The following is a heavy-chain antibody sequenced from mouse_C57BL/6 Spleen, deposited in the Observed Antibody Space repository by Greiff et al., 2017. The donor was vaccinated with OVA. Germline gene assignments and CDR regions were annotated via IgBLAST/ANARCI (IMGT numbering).Heavy chain of an antibody. V-gene: IGHV1-69*01. CDR1: GYTFTSYW. D-gene: IGHD1-1*01. Sequence: VKLQQPGAELVMPGASVKLSCKASGYTFTSYWMHWVKQRPGQGLEWIGEIDPSDSYTNYNQKFKGKSTLTVDKSSSTAYMQLSSLTSEDSAVYYCARTVVASLDYWGQGTTLTVSS. J-gene: IGHJ2*01. CDR3: ARTVVASLDY. CDR2: IDPSDSYT.